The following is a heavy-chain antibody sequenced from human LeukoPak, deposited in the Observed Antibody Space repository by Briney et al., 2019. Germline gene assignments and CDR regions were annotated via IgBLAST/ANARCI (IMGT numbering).Heavy chain of an antibody. J-gene: IGHJ4*02. V-gene: IGHV1-3*04. D-gene: IGHD2/OR15-2a*01. CDR3: ARHSLTYPAGFDY. Sequence: ASVKVSRKASVYTFTPYAIHWVRQAPGQRVEWVGWINTGNGNTKHSQNFQGRVTITRDTSASTAYMELSSLRSEDTAVYYCARHSLTYPAGFDYWGQGTLVTVSS. CDR2: INTGNGNT. CDR1: VYTFTPYA.